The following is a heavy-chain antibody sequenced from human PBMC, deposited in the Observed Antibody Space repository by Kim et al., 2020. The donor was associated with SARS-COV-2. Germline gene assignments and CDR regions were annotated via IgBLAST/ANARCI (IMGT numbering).Heavy chain of an antibody. CDR1: GFTFSSYA. CDR3: ARDDCSGGSCWGNFDY. Sequence: GGSLRLSCAASGFTFSSYAMHWVRQAPGKGLEWVAVISYDGSNKYYADSVKGRFTISRDNSKNTLYLQMNSLRAEDTAVYYCARDDCSGGSCWGNFDYWGQGTLVTVSS. D-gene: IGHD2-15*01. J-gene: IGHJ4*02. CDR2: ISYDGSNK. V-gene: IGHV3-30*04.